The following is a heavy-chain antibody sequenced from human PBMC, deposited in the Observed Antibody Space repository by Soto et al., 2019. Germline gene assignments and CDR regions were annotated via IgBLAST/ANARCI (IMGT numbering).Heavy chain of an antibody. CDR1: GGTLSDHG. CDR3: ARGVYGSGNYYNVPSAFDI. J-gene: IGHJ3*02. D-gene: IGHD3-10*01. V-gene: IGHV1-69*06. Sequence: QVQLEQSGAEVKKPGSSVKVSCKASGGTLSDHGVAWLRQAPGQGLEWMGGTIPLFNTAKYAQKFQGRVTVTADKFTIIAYMELSSLRSEDTAFYFCARGVYGSGNYYNVPSAFDIWGQGTMVIVSS. CDR2: TIPLFNTA.